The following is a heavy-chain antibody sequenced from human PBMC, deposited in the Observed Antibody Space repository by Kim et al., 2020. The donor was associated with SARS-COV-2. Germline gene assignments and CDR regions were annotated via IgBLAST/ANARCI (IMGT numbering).Heavy chain of an antibody. CDR3: ARGPDAFDI. V-gene: IGHV3-21*01. Sequence: SYIYYADSVKGRFTISRDNAKNSLYLQMNSLRAEDTAVYYCARGPDAFDIWGQGKMVTVSS. J-gene: IGHJ3*02. CDR2: SYI.